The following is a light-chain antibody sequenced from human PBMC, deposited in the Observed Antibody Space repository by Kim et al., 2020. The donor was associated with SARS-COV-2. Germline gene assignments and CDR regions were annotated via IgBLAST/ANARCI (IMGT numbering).Light chain of an antibody. CDR1: NIGSKS. J-gene: IGLJ3*02. CDR2: YDS. V-gene: IGLV3-21*04. CDR3: QVWDSNSDHLV. Sequence: SYELTQPPSVSVAPGQTARITCGGNNIGSKSVHWYQQKPGQAPVLVIYYDSDRPSGIPERFSGSNAANTATLTISRVEAGDEADYYCQVWDSNSDHLVFGGGTQVTVL.